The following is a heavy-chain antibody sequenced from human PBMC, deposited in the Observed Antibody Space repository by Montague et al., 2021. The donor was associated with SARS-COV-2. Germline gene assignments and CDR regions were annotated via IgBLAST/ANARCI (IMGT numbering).Heavy chain of an antibody. CDR1: GFSLSTSGMC. D-gene: IGHD1-20*01. Sequence: LVKPTQTLTLTCTFSGFSLSTSGMCVSWIRQPPGKGLEWIGSIYYSGSTYYNPSLKSRVTISVDTSKNQFSLKLSSVTAADTAVYYCARDQGYNWNYYYYYGMDVWGQGTTVTVSS. CDR2: IYYSGST. CDR3: ARDQGYNWNYYYYYGMDV. V-gene: IGHV4-39*07. J-gene: IGHJ6*02.